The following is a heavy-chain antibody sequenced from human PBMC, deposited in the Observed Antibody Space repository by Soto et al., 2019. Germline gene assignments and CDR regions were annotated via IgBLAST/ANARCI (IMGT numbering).Heavy chain of an antibody. CDR1: GFSLSTSGVG. Sequence: QITLEESGPTRVKPTQSLALTCTFSGFSLSTSGVGVGWVRQPPGKALEWLALIYWDDDKRYSPSLQSRPTETKDTAKNLVVLITITMAPVDTATYYCALSPWTGTKAYFDYWGQGTLVTVSS. V-gene: IGHV2-5*02. D-gene: IGHD3-3*01. CDR3: ALSPWTGTKAYFDY. CDR2: IYWDDDK. J-gene: IGHJ4*02.